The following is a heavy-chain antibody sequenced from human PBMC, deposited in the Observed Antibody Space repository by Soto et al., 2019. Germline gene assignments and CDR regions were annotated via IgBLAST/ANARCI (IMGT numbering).Heavy chain of an antibody. CDR1: GGSISSSSYY. CDR3: ARRGCIAVAATSAFDI. CDR2: IYYSGST. J-gene: IGHJ3*02. Sequence: QLQLQESGPGLVKPSETLSLTCTVSGGSISSSSYYWGWIRQPPGKGLEWIGSIYYSGSTYYNPSLKSRVTISGDTSKNQFSLKLSSVTAADTAVYYCARRGCIAVAATSAFDIWGQGTMVTVSS. V-gene: IGHV4-39*01. D-gene: IGHD6-19*01.